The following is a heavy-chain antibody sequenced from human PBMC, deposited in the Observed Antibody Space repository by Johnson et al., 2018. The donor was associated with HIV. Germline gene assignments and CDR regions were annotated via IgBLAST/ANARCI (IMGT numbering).Heavy chain of an antibody. CDR2: IRSKAYGGTT. Sequence: VQLVESGGGLVQPGRSLRLSCTASGFTFGDYAMSWVRQAPGKGLEWVGFIRSKAYGGTTEYAASVKGRFTIPRADSKSIAYLQMNSRKTEDTAVYYCTRAGYCMGGSCYFLGLWVFDAVDIWGQGTMVTVSS. V-gene: IGHV3-49*04. CDR1: GFTFGDYA. J-gene: IGHJ3*02. CDR3: TRAGYCMGGSCYFLGLWVFDAVDI. D-gene: IGHD2-15*01.